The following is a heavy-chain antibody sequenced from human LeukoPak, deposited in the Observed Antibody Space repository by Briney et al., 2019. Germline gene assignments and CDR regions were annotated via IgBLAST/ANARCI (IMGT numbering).Heavy chain of an antibody. D-gene: IGHD2-2*01. J-gene: IGHJ4*02. V-gene: IGHV1-69*06. CDR1: GGTFSSYA. CDR2: IIPIFGTT. CDR3: ASGRTDIVVVPATLRNYYFDY. Sequence: ASVKLSCKASGGTFSSYAISWVRQAPGQGLEWMGGIIPIFGTTNYAQKFQDRVTITADKSTSTAYMELSSLRSEDTAVYYCASGRTDIVVVPATLRNYYFDYWGQGILVTVSS.